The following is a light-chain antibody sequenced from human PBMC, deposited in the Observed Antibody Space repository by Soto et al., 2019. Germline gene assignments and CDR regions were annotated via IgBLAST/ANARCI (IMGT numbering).Light chain of an antibody. Sequence: DIQMTQSPSSLSASVGDRVTITCRASQDISIYLAWYQQKPGKVPKLLIYAASTLQSGVPSRFSGSGSGTDFTLTISSLQPEDVATYYCQKYNSASFTFGPGIKVDIK. CDR3: QKYNSASFT. CDR1: QDISIY. J-gene: IGKJ3*01. V-gene: IGKV1-27*01. CDR2: AAS.